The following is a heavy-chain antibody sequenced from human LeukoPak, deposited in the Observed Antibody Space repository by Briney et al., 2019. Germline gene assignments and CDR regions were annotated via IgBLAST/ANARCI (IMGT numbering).Heavy chain of an antibody. Sequence: ASVKVSCKASGYTFTSYDMTWIRQAPGQGLEWMGWISTYRGTTDYAQKFQGRVTLTTDTSTSTAYMELRSLKSDDTAVYYCATRSAAGRGDAFDIWGQGTMVTVSS. CDR1: GYTFTSYD. V-gene: IGHV1-18*01. CDR3: ATRSAAGRGDAFDI. J-gene: IGHJ3*02. CDR2: ISTYRGTT. D-gene: IGHD6-13*01.